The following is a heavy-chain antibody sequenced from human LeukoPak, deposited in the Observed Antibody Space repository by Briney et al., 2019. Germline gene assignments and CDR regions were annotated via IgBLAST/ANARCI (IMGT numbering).Heavy chain of an antibody. Sequence: SETLSLTCTVSRGSTSSSSYYWGWIRQPPGKGLEWIGSIYYSGRTYYNPSLKSRVTISVDTSKNQFSLKLSSVTAADTAVYYCARLGRDDILTGAVDYWGQGTLVTVSS. CDR3: ARLGRDDILTGAVDY. CDR1: RGSTSSSSYY. V-gene: IGHV4-39*01. D-gene: IGHD3-9*01. CDR2: IYYSGRT. J-gene: IGHJ4*02.